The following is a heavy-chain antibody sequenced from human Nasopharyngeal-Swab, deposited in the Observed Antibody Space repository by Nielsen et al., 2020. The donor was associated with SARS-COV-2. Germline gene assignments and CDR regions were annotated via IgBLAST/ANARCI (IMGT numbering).Heavy chain of an antibody. CDR2: ISSSSSYI. CDR3: ARDWEGGLVIFDY. Sequence: GESLKISCAASGFTFSSYSMNWVRQAPGKGLEWVSSISSSSSYIYYADSVKGRFTISRDNAKNSLYLQMYSLRAEDTAVYYCARDWEGGLVIFDYWGQGTLVTVSS. V-gene: IGHV3-21*01. CDR1: GFTFSSYS. D-gene: IGHD3-9*01. J-gene: IGHJ4*02.